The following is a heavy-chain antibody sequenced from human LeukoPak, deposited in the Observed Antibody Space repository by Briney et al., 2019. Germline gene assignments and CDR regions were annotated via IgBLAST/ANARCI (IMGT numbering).Heavy chain of an antibody. Sequence: PGGSLRLSCAASGFTFSSYSMNWVRQAPGKGLEWVSSISSSNYIYYADSVKGRFTISRDNAKNSLYLQMNSLRAEDTAVYYCARMSDFWSGPDYWGQGTLVTVSS. CDR3: ARMSDFWSGPDY. CDR1: GFTFSSYS. J-gene: IGHJ4*02. CDR2: ISSSNYI. D-gene: IGHD3-3*01. V-gene: IGHV3-21*04.